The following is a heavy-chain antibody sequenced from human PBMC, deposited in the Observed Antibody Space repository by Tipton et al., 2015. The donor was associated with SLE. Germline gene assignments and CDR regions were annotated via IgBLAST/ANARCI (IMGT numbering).Heavy chain of an antibody. CDR1: GGSISSGSYY. Sequence: TLSLTFTVSGGSISSGSYYWSWFLQPAGKGLEWIGHIYTSGSTNYNPSLKSRVTISVDTSKNQFSLKLSSVTAADTAVYYCARDRGQQLQRGYFQHWGQGTLVTVSS. D-gene: IGHD6-13*01. V-gene: IGHV4-61*09. CDR2: IYTSGST. J-gene: IGHJ1*01. CDR3: ARDRGQQLQRGYFQH.